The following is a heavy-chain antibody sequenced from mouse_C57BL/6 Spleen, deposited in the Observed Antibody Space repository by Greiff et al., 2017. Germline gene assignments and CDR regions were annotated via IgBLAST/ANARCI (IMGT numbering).Heavy chain of an antibody. CDR2: ISDGGSYT. V-gene: IGHV5-4*01. CDR1: GFTFSSYA. Sequence: EVKVVESGGGLVKPGGSLKLSCAASGFTFSSYAMSWVRQTPEKRLEWVATISDGGSYTYYPDNVKGRFTISRDNAKNNLYLQMSHLKSEDTAMYYCARDRYDYYYAMDYWGQGTSVTVSS. D-gene: IGHD2-12*01. J-gene: IGHJ4*01. CDR3: ARDRYDYYYAMDY.